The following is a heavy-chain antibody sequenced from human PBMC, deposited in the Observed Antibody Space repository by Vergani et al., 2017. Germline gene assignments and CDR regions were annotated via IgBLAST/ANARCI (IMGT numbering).Heavy chain of an antibody. V-gene: IGHV5-51*01. CDR2: IYPADSDT. D-gene: IGHD1-1*01. J-gene: IGHJ5*02. CDR1: EYSFGNYW. CDR3: ARHTTYPVS. Sequence: EVELVQSGPEMRKPGESLKISCKGSEYSFGNYWIGWVRQMPGKGLEWMGIIYPADSDTRYSPSFQGQVTISADKSISTAFLQWDSLKASDTALYYCARHTTYPVSWCQGTLVTVSS.